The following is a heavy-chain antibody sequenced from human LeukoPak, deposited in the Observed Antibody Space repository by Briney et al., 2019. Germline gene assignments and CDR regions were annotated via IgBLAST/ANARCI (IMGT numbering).Heavy chain of an antibody. V-gene: IGHV3-21*01. Sequence: PGGSLRLSCAASGFTFSSYSMNWVRQAPGKGLEWVSSISSSSSYIYYADSVKGRFTISRDNAKNSLYLQMNSLRAEDTAVYYCASWGRGWELLNDYWGQGTLVTVSS. CDR1: GFTFSSYS. CDR3: ASWGRGWELLNDY. D-gene: IGHD1-26*01. J-gene: IGHJ4*02. CDR2: ISSSSSYI.